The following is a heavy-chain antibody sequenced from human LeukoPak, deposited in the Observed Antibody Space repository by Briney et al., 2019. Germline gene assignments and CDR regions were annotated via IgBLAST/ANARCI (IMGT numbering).Heavy chain of an antibody. CDR2: ISSSSSYT. D-gene: IGHD3-16*02. CDR3: ARDRQDYDYVWGSYPRDY. CDR1: GFTFSDYY. V-gene: IGHV3-11*06. Sequence: GGSLRLSCAASGFTFSDYYMSWIRQAPGKGLEWVSYISSSSSYTNYADSVKGRFTISRDNAKNSLYLQMNSLRAEDTAVYYCARDRQDYDYVWGSYPRDYWGQGTLVTVSS. J-gene: IGHJ4*02.